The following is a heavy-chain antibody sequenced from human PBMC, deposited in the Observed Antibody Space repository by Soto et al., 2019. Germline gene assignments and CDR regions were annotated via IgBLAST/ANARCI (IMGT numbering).Heavy chain of an antibody. CDR2: ISGSGGST. J-gene: IGHJ4*02. D-gene: IGHD2-21*02. CDR3: AKDRYCGGDCYSLDY. CDR1: GFTFSSYA. V-gene: IGHV3-23*01. Sequence: GGSLRLSCAASGFTFSSYAMSWVRQAPGKGLEWVSAISGSGGSTYYADSVKGRFTISRDNSKNTLYLQMNSLRAEDTAVYYCAKDRYCGGDCYSLDYWGQGTLVTVSS.